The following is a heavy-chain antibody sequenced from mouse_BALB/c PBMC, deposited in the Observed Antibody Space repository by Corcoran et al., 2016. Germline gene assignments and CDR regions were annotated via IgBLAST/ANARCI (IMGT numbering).Heavy chain of an antibody. CDR1: CYTFSSYW. CDR3: ARGRGDSSCYFAY. J-gene: IGHJ3*01. V-gene: IGHV1-9*01. CDR2: ILPGSGST. Sequence: QVQLQQSGAELMKPGASVKISCKATCYTFSSYWIEWVKQRPGHGLEWIGEILPGSGSTNYNEKFKDKATFTADTSSNTAYMQLSSLTSEDSAVYYCARGRGDSSCYFAYWGQGTLVTVSA. D-gene: IGHD3-2*01.